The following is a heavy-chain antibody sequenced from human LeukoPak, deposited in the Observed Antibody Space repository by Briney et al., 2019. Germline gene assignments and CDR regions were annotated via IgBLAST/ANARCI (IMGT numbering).Heavy chain of an antibody. CDR3: AKISWDGRGTFY. D-gene: IGHD2-15*01. CDR2: IYSGGST. V-gene: IGHV3-53*01. J-gene: IGHJ4*02. Sequence: GGSLRLSCAASGFTVSSNYMSWVRQAPGKGLEWVSVIYSGGSTYYADSVKGRFTISRDNSKNTLYLQMNSLRAEDTAVYYCAKISWDGRGTFYWGQGTLVTVSS. CDR1: GFTVSSNY.